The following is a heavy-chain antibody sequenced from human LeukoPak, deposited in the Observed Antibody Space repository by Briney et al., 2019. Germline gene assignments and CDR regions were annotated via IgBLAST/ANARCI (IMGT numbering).Heavy chain of an antibody. CDR2: IKQDGSEK. J-gene: IGHJ6*04. CDR1: GFTVSSNY. Sequence: GGSLRPSCAASGFTVSSNYMSWVRQAPGKGLEWVANIKQDGSEKYYVDSVKGRFTISRDNAKNSLYLQMNSLRAEDTAVYYCAELGITMIGGVWGKGTTVTISS. CDR3: AELGITMIGGV. D-gene: IGHD3-10*02. V-gene: IGHV3-7*01.